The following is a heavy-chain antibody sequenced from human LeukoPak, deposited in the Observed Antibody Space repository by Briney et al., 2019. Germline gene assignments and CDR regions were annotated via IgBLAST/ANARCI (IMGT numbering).Heavy chain of an antibody. CDR1: GGSISTIGYS. D-gene: IGHD1-7*01. V-gene: IGHV4-30-2*01. CDR2: IFPTGST. J-gene: IGHJ4*02. CDR3: ARMAGRTLDH. Sequence: SETLSLTCAVSGGSISTIGYSWSWIRRPPGKGLEWIGYIFPTGSTSYSPSLKSRVTISLDRSKNLFSLTLNSITAADTADYYCARMAGRTLDHWGQGTLVTVSS.